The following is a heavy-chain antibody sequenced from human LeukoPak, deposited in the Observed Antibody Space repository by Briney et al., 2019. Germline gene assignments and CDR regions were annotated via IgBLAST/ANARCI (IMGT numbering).Heavy chain of an antibody. Sequence: SETLSLTCTVSGGSISSYYWSWIRQPPGKGLEWIGYIYYSGSTNYNPSLKSRVTISVDTSKNQFSLKLSSVTAADTAVYYCARCARTAVAFDIWGQGTMVTVSS. CDR2: IYYSGST. CDR1: GGSISSYY. CDR3: ARCARTAVAFDI. V-gene: IGHV4-59*01. J-gene: IGHJ3*02. D-gene: IGHD4/OR15-4a*01.